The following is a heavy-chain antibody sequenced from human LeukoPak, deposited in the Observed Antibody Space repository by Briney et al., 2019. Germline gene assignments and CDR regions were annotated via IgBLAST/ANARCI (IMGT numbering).Heavy chain of an antibody. J-gene: IGHJ4*02. CDR3: ARSGGLDSGYAGLFDY. D-gene: IGHD5-12*01. CDR1: GGSISSGGYY. Sequence: PSETLSLTCTVSGGSISSGGYYWSWIRQHPGKGLEWIGYIYYSGSTYYNPSLKSRVTISVDTSKNQFSLKLSSVTAADTAVYYCARSGGLDSGYAGLFDYWGQGTLVTVSS. V-gene: IGHV4-31*03. CDR2: IYYSGST.